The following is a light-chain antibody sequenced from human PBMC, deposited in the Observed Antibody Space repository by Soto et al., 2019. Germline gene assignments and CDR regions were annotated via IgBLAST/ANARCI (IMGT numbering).Light chain of an antibody. V-gene: IGLV1-40*01. Sequence: QSVLTQPPSVSGAPGQRVTISCTGSSSNIGAGYDVHWYQQLPGTAPKLLIYDNNNRPSGVPDRFSGSKSGTSASLAITGLQAEDEADYYCQSFDSRLTAWVFGNRTKLTV. CDR2: DNN. CDR1: SSNIGAGYD. J-gene: IGLJ1*01. CDR3: QSFDSRLTAWV.